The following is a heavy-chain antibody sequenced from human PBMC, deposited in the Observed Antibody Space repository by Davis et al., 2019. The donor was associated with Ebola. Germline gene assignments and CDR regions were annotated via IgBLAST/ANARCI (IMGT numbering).Heavy chain of an antibody. CDR1: GYTFTSYG. J-gene: IGHJ4*02. D-gene: IGHD1-26*01. V-gene: IGHV1-18*01. Sequence: ASVKVSCKASGYTFTSYGISWVRQAPGQGLEWMGWISAYNGNTNYAQKLQGRVTMTTDTSTSTAYMELRSLRSDDTAVYYCARGPFRGGSYWGGFDYWGQGTLVTVSS. CDR3: ARGPFRGGSYWGGFDY. CDR2: ISAYNGNT.